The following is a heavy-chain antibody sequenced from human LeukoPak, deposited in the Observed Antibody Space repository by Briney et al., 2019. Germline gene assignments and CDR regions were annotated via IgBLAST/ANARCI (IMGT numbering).Heavy chain of an antibody. D-gene: IGHD2-15*01. V-gene: IGHV3-23*01. J-gene: IGHJ6*03. CDR3: ARSVAASYYMDG. CDR2: ISGSGGST. Sequence: GGSLRLSCAASGFTFSSYAMSWVRQAPGKGLEWVSAISGSGGSTYYADSVKGRFTISRDNSKNTLYLQMNSLRAEDTAVYYCARSVAASYYMDGWGKGTTVTVSS. CDR1: GFTFSSYA.